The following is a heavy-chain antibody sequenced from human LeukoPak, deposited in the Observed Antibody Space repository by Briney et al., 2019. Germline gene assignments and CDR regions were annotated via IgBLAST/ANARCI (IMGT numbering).Heavy chain of an antibody. CDR3: ARVPPYGGNSVYFDY. J-gene: IGHJ4*02. Sequence: PSETLSLTCTVSGGSISSYYWSWIRQPAGKGLEWIGRIYTSGSTNYNPSLKSRVTMSVDTSKNQFSLKLSSVTAADTAVYYCARVPPYGGNSVYFDYWGQGTLVTVSS. CDR2: IYTSGST. CDR1: GGSISSYY. D-gene: IGHD4-23*01. V-gene: IGHV4-4*07.